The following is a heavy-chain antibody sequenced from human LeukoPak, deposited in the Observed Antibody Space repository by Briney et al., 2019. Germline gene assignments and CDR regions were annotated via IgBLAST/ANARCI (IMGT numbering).Heavy chain of an antibody. Sequence: SETLSLTCTVSGGSISSSSYYWGWIRQPPGKGLEWIGSIYYSGSTYYNPSLKSRVTISVDTSKNQFSLKLSFVTAADTAVYYCARDRTIFWSDYLTDPQGWFDPWGQGTLVTVSS. V-gene: IGHV4-39*07. J-gene: IGHJ5*02. CDR3: ARDRTIFWSDYLTDPQGWFDP. CDR2: IYYSGST. D-gene: IGHD3-3*01. CDR1: GGSISSSSYY.